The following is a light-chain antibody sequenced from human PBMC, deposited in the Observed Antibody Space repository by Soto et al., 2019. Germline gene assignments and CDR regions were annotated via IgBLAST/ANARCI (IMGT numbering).Light chain of an antibody. Sequence: EIVMTQSPATLSVSPGERATLSCRASQSVSSNLAWYQQKPGQAPRLLIYGSSTRATGIPARFSGSGSGTEFTLTISSLQSVDFAVYYCQQYNNSSLTFGGGTKVEIK. CDR1: QSVSSN. V-gene: IGKV3-15*01. CDR3: QQYNNSSLT. CDR2: GSS. J-gene: IGKJ4*01.